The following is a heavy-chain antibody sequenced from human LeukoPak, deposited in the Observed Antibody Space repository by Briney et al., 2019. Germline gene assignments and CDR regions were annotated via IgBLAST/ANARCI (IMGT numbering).Heavy chain of an antibody. CDR2: IIPILGIA. J-gene: IGHJ6*02. D-gene: IGHD3-10*01. V-gene: IGHV1-69*04. CDR3: ARALNYYGSGSYYSRYYYYYGMDV. Sequence: GSSVKVSCKASGGTFSSYAISWARQAPGQGLEWMGRIIPILGIANYAQKFQGRVTITADKSTSTAYMELSSLRSEDTAVYYCARALNYYGSGSYYSRYYYYYGMDVWGQGTTVTVSS. CDR1: GGTFSSYA.